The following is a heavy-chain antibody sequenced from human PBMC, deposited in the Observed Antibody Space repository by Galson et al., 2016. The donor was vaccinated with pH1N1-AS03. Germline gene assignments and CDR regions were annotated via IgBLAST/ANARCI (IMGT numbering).Heavy chain of an antibody. V-gene: IGHV3-48*03. Sequence: LRLSCAVSGFTFSGYGMHWVRQAPGKGLGWVAYISSSGDTTYYADSVKGRFTISRDSVKDSLYLQMASLRVEDTALYYCVRAEPYYYDRRKYFAFLLWGQGTTVIVSS. CDR2: ISSSGDTT. D-gene: IGHD3-22*01. CDR3: VRAEPYYYDRRKYFAFLL. CDR1: GFTFSGYG. J-gene: IGHJ3*01.